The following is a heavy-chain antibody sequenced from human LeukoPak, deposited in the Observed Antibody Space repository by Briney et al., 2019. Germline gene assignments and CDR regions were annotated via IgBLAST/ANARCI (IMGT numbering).Heavy chain of an antibody. V-gene: IGHV3-74*01. CDR2: INSDGSTT. CDR1: GFTFSNYW. Sequence: SGGSLRLSCAVSGFTFSNYWMHWVRQAPGKGLVWVSRINSDGSTTSYADSVKGRFTISRDNAKNTLYLQMSSLRAEDTAVYYCARLRYYGMDVWGQGTTVTVSS. CDR3: ARLRYYGMDV. J-gene: IGHJ6*02.